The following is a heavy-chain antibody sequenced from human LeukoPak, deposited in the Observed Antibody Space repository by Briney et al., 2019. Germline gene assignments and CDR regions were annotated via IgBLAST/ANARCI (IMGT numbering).Heavy chain of an antibody. CDR2: VNPSGGST. J-gene: IGHJ3*02. Sequence: ASVKVSCKASGYTFTSYYMHWVRQAPGQGLEWMGIVNPSGGSTSYTQKFQGRVTITRSTSISIAYMELSSLRSEDTAVYYCARGPPNWGFDMWGQGTMVTVSS. D-gene: IGHD7-27*01. CDR1: GYTFTSYY. V-gene: IGHV1-46*01. CDR3: ARGPPNWGFDM.